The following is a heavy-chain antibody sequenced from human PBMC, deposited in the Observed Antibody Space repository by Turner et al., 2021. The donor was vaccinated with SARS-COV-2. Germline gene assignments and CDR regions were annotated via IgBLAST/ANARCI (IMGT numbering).Heavy chain of an antibody. Sequence: QVQLQESGPGLVQPSQTLSLTCTVPGDSISGYYWSWIRQPAGKGLEWIGRMYTSGSTNYNPSLKSRVTMSLDSSKNQFYLKLNSVTAADTAMYYCARSGTGRYFDWLLLIDYWGQGTLVTVSS. CDR1: GDSISGYY. CDR3: ARSGTGRYFDWLLLIDY. D-gene: IGHD3-9*01. J-gene: IGHJ4*02. CDR2: MYTSGST. V-gene: IGHV4-4*07.